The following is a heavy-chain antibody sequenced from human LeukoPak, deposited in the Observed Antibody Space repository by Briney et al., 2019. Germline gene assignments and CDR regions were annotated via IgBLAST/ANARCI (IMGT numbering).Heavy chain of an antibody. CDR1: GFTFSSYA. CDR2: IGGTNGRT. D-gene: IGHD3-22*01. J-gene: IGHJ4*02. CDR3: AKHYYDTSGTPRYFDY. Sequence: QSGGSLRLSCAASGFTFSSYAMSWVRQPPGKGLEWVSAIGGTNGRTYYADSVKGRFTISRDNSMNTLYPQMNSLRDEDTAVYYCAKHYYDTSGTPRYFDYWGQGTLVTVSS. V-gene: IGHV3-23*01.